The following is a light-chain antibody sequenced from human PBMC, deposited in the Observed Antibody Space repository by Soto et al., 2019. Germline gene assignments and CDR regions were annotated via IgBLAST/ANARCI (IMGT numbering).Light chain of an antibody. V-gene: IGKV1D-16*01. Sequence: DIQMPQSPSTLSESVVDRVTIPFRASQGIAKSLDWYQQHTEKAHNSLIYAASNLKSGVPSRFSGSGSGTEVTLTISSLQPEDFATYYCQQYISYPITFGQATRLE. CDR2: AAS. CDR3: QQYISYPIT. J-gene: IGKJ5*01. CDR1: QGIAKS.